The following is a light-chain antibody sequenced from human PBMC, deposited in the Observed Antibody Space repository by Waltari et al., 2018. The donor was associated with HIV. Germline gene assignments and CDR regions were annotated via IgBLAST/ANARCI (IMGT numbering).Light chain of an antibody. V-gene: IGLV2-14*03. Sequence: QSALTPPASVSGSPGQSITLSFSGTNSDVGGYHYASSYHQHPGKSPKLIIFDVSPRPSGISNRVSGSKSGNTASLTISGLQAEDEADYYCSSYTRSTTLDAVFGTGTKVSVL. CDR2: DVS. CDR1: NSDVGGYHY. J-gene: IGLJ1*01. CDR3: SSYTRSTTLDAV.